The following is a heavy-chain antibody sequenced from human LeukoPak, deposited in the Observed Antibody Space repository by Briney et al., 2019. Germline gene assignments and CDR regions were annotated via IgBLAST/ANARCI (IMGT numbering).Heavy chain of an antibody. J-gene: IGHJ3*02. CDR1: GFTFSSYE. CDR2: ISSSGSTI. D-gene: IGHD3-22*01. V-gene: IGHV3-48*03. CDR3: ARDFFDVYSSGSPDAFDI. Sequence: PGGSLRLSCAASGFTFSSYEMNWVRQAPGKGLEWVSYISSSGSTIYYADSVKGRFTISRDNAKNSLYLQMNSLRAEDTAVYYCARDFFDVYSSGSPDAFDIWGQGTMVTVSS.